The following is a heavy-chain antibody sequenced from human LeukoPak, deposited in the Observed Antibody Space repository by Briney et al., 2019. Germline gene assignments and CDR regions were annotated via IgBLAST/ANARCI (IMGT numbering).Heavy chain of an antibody. V-gene: IGHV3-30*03. CDR1: GFTFSTYG. J-gene: IGHJ5*02. CDR3: ARDRPWFDP. CDR2: ISYDGSNK. Sequence: GSLRLSCAASGFTFSTYGIHWVRQAPGKGLEWVAVISYDGSNKYYADSVKGRFTISRDNSKNTLYLQMNSLRAEDTAVYYCARDRPWFDPWGQGTLVTVSS.